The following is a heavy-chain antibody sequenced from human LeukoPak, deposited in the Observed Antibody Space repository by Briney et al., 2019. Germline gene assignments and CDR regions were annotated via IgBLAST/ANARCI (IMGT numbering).Heavy chain of an antibody. J-gene: IGHJ4*02. CDR1: GGTSSSYA. V-gene: IGHV1-69*04. Sequence: ASVKVSCKASGGTSSSYAISWVRQAPGQGLEWMGRIIPILGIANYAQKFQGRVTITADKSTSTAYMELSSLRSEDTAVYYCARDRYYDSSGYYYGRFDYWGQGTLVTVSS. D-gene: IGHD3-22*01. CDR3: ARDRYYDSSGYYYGRFDY. CDR2: IIPILGIA.